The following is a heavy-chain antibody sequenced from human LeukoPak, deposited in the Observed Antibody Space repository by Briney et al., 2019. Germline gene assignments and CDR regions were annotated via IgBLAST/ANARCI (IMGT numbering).Heavy chain of an antibody. J-gene: IGHJ4*02. CDR2: ISGSGGTI. CDR1: GFTFSRYD. V-gene: IGHV3-11*01. D-gene: IGHD3-22*01. CDR3: ARGSYDTTGYYYGSAAFFDS. Sequence: GGSLRLSCAASGFTFSRYDISWIRQAPGKGLEWVSCISGSGGTIYYADSVKGRFTISRDNSKNSVFLQVDSLRAEDTAVYYCARGSYDTTGYYYGSAAFFDSWGQGTLVTASS.